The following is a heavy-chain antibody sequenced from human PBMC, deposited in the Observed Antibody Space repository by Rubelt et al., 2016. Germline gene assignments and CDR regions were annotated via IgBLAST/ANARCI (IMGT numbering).Heavy chain of an antibody. CDR3: ATGSGWLIDY. D-gene: IGHD6-19*01. J-gene: IGHJ4*02. CDR1: GFTFSSSA. CDR2: ISGSGGST. V-gene: IGHV3-23*01. Sequence: RLSCAASGFTFSSSAMNCVRQAPGKGLEWVSGISGSGGSTYYADSVKGRFTISRDNSKNTLFLQMNTLRAEDTAIYYCATGSGWLIDYWGQGTLVAVSS.